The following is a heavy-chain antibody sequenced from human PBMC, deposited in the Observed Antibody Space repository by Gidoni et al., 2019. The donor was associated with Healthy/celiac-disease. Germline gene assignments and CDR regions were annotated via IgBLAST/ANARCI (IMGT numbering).Heavy chain of an antibody. CDR1: GFHFDDYA. Sequence: EVQLVESGGGLVQPGRYLRLSCAASGFHFDDYAMHWVRPAPGKGLELVSGISWNSGSIGYADSVKGRFTISRDNAKNSLYLQMNSLRAEDTALYYCAKDISVGGWYDSLDYGGQGTLVTVSS. V-gene: IGHV3-9*01. D-gene: IGHD6-19*01. CDR2: ISWNSGSI. J-gene: IGHJ4*02. CDR3: AKDISVGGWYDSLDY.